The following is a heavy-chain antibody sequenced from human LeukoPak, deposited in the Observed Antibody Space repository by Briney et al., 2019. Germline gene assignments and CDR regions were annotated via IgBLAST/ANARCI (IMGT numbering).Heavy chain of an antibody. D-gene: IGHD6-19*01. J-gene: IGHJ4*02. CDR1: GGSFSGYY. V-gene: IGHV4-34*01. CDR3: ARGRIAVAGKTFDY. CDR2: IHHSGST. Sequence: PSETLSLTCAVYGGSFSGYYWSWLRQPPGKGLEWIGEIHHSGSTNYNPSRKSRVTISVETSKNQFSLKLSSVTAADTAVYYCARGRIAVAGKTFDYWGQGTLVTVSS.